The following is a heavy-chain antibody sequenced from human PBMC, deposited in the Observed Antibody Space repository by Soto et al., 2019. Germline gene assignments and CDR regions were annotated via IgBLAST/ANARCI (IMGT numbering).Heavy chain of an antibody. Sequence: SETLSLTCTVSGGSISSYYWSWIRQPPGKGLEWIGYIYYSGSTNYNPSLKSRVTISVDPPKNQISLRLTSVTAADTALYYCARLLYDRSGYYYFDYWGRGTLVTVSS. D-gene: IGHD3-22*01. CDR1: GGSISSYY. CDR2: IYYSGST. CDR3: ARLLYDRSGYYYFDY. J-gene: IGHJ4*02. V-gene: IGHV4-59*08.